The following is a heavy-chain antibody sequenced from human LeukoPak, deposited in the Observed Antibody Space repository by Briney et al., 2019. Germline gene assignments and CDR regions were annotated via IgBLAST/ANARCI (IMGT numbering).Heavy chain of an antibody. Sequence: GASVKVSCKASGYTFTDYYMHWVRQAPGEGLEWMGVINPSGGATTYEQKFQDRVLMTGDSSTSTAYLVLNSLTSEDTAVYYCARDGAVAGVWFDYWGQGTLVSVSS. CDR1: GYTFTDYY. CDR3: ARDGAVAGVWFDY. J-gene: IGHJ4*02. CDR2: INPSGGAT. D-gene: IGHD6-19*01. V-gene: IGHV1-46*01.